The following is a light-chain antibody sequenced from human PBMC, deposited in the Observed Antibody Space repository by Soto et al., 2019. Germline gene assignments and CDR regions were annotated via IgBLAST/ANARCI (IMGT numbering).Light chain of an antibody. CDR3: QQSYSIPWT. CDR1: QSISSY. J-gene: IGKJ1*01. CDR2: AAS. V-gene: IGKV1-39*01. Sequence: DIQMTQSPSSLSASVGDRVTITCRASQSISSYLNWYQQKPRKAPKLLIYAASSLQSGVPSRFSGRGSGTDITLTISSLQPEDFATYYCQQSYSIPWTFGQGTKVEIK.